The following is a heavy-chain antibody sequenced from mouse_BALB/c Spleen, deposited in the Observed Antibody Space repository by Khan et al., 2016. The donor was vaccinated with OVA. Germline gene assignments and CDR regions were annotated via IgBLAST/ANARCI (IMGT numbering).Heavy chain of an antibody. CDR3: ARNYSYDVYFDY. CDR1: GYTFTSYV. J-gene: IGHJ2*01. Sequence: EVQLQEPGPELVKPGASVKMSCKASGYTFTSYVIHWVKQKPGQGLEWIGYIYPYNDDTKSNQKFKGKATLTSDKSSSTAYMELRSLTSEDSAVYYCARNYSYDVYFDYWGQGTTLTVSA. V-gene: IGHV1S136*01. CDR2: IYPYNDDT. D-gene: IGHD2-12*01.